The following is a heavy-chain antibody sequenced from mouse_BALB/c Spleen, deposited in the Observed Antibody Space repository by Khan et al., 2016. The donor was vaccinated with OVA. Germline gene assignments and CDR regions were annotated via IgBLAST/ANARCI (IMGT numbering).Heavy chain of an antibody. CDR3: VRGGKVAY. V-gene: IGHV1S137*01. J-gene: IGHJ3*01. Sequence: QVQLQQSGAELVRPGVSVKISCKASGYTFTDYAMHWVKQRHAKSLEWIGVISTNYGDADYNQKFQGKASMTVDRSSSTVYMELARLTSEDSAIYYCVRGGKVAYWGQGTLVTVSA. CDR2: ISTNYGDA. D-gene: IGHD1-1*02. CDR1: GYTFTDYA.